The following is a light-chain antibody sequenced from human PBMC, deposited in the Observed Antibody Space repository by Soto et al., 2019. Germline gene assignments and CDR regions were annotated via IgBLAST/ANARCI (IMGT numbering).Light chain of an antibody. CDR2: GTS. V-gene: IGKV1-12*01. CDR1: QDISTW. CDR3: QQADRFPHT. J-gene: IGKJ2*01. Sequence: DIQMTQSPSSVSASVGDRVTITYRASQDISTWLAWYHQKPGKAPNILIYGTSSLHSGVPPRFSGSGYGTDFTLTITGLQPEDSGTYFCQQADRFPHTFGQGTKLVIK.